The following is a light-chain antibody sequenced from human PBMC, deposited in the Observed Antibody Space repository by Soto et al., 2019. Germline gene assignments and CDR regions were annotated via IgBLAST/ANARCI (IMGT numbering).Light chain of an antibody. CDR2: DVS. J-gene: IGLJ2*01. CDR1: SSDVGGYNY. Sequence: QPVLTQPASVSGSPGQSITISCTGTSSDVGGYNYVSWYQQHPGKAPKLMIYDVSNRPSGVSNRFSGSKSGNTAPLTISGLQAEDEADYYCSSYTSSSTLVFGGGTQLTVL. CDR3: SSYTSSSTLV. V-gene: IGLV2-14*01.